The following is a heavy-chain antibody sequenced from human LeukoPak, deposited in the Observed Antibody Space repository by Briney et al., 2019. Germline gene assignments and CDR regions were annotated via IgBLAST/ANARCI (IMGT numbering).Heavy chain of an antibody. J-gene: IGHJ2*01. CDR1: GGSISSGGYY. D-gene: IGHD1-14*01. CDR3: ARFDDRRARMDFGL. Sequence: SQTLSLTCTVSGGSISSGGYYWSWIRQHPGKGLEWIGYIYYSGSTYYNPSLKSRVTISVDTSKNQFSLKLSSVTAADTAVYYCARFDDRRARMDFGLWGRGTLVTVSS. CDR2: IYYSGST. V-gene: IGHV4-31*03.